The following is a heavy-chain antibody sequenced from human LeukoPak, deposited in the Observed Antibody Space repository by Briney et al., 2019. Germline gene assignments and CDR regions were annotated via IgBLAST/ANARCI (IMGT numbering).Heavy chain of an antibody. CDR2: INGPGRST. V-gene: IGHV3-23*01. Sequence: GGSLRLSCAASGFTFSTYGMSWVRQAPGKGLECVSTINGPGRSTYCADSVRGRFTISRDNSKNTLYLQMNSLRAEDTAIYYCARDREWLRPQDYWGQGTLVTVSS. D-gene: IGHD5-12*01. CDR3: ARDREWLRPQDY. J-gene: IGHJ4*02. CDR1: GFTFSTYG.